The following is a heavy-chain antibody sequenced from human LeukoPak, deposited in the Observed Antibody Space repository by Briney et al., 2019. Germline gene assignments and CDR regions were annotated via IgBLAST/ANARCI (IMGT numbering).Heavy chain of an antibody. CDR1: GYTFTSYY. D-gene: IGHD5-12*01. V-gene: IGHV1-46*01. CDR3: ARGAGSGYDLHAFDI. J-gene: IGHJ3*02. Sequence: ASVKVSCKASGYTFTSYYMHWVRQAPGQGLEWMGIINPSGGSTSYAQKFQGRVTMTRDMSTSTVYMELSSLRSEDTAVYYCARGAGSGYDLHAFDIWGQGTMVTVSS. CDR2: INPSGGST.